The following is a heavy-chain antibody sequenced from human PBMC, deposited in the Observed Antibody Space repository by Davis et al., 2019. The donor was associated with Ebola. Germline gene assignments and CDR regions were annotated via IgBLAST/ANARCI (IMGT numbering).Heavy chain of an antibody. CDR3: ARVRGYSYGQGYFQH. Sequence: MPSETLSLTCTVSGASISTSSFYWAWIRQPPGKGLEWTGTVYYSGSSYYNPSLKSPVTVSIDTSKNRFALKLRSVTAADTAVYYCARVRGYSYGQGYFQHWGQGTLVTVSS. CDR2: VYYSGSS. D-gene: IGHD5-18*01. J-gene: IGHJ1*01. CDR1: GASISTSSFY. V-gene: IGHV4-39*01.